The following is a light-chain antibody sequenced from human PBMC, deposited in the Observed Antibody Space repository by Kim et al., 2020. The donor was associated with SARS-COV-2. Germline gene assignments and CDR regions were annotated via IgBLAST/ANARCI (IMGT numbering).Light chain of an antibody. J-gene: IGLJ2*01. CDR1: RSNIGSNY. V-gene: IGLV1-47*01. CDR2: RNN. CDR3: AAWDDSLSGVV. Sequence: GQRVTISCSGSRSNIGSNYVYWYQQLPGTAPKLLFYRNNQRPSGVPDRFSGSKSGTSASLAISGLRSEDEADYYCAAWDDSLSGVVFGGGTQLTVL.